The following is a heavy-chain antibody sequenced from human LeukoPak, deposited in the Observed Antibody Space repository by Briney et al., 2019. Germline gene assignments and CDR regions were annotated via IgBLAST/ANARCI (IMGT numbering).Heavy chain of an antibody. CDR2: IYTSGST. D-gene: IGHD2-2*01. V-gene: IGHV4-4*07. Sequence: SETLSLTCTVSGGSISSYYWSWIRQPAGKGLEWIGRIYTSGSTNYNPSLKSRVTMSVDTSKNQFSLKLSSVTAADTAVYYCARDRTVVPAAFYYYYYMDVWGKGTTVTVSS. CDR3: ARDRTVVPAAFYYYYYMDV. CDR1: GGSISSYY. J-gene: IGHJ6*03.